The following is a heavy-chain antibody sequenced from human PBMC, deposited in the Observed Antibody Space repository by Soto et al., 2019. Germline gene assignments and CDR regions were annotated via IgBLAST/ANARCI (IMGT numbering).Heavy chain of an antibody. CDR1: GGSITSGGCF. Sequence: SETLSLTCTVSGGSITSGGCFGSWIRQLPGKGLEWIGHIYYRGSTNYNPSLKSRVSISVATSKNQFSLKLTPVTAADTAVYYCARVVWFGESPYHFDHWGQGTLVTVSS. CDR2: IYYRGST. D-gene: IGHD3-10*01. J-gene: IGHJ4*02. V-gene: IGHV4-31*03. CDR3: ARVVWFGESPYHFDH.